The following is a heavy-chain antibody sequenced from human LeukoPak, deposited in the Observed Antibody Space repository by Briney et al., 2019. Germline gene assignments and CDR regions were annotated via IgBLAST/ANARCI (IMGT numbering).Heavy chain of an antibody. CDR1: GYTFTGYY. CDR3: ARYYDSSGYYYFDY. D-gene: IGHD3-22*01. CDR2: INPNSGGT. J-gene: IGHJ4*02. V-gene: IGHV1-2*02. Sequence: ASVKVSCKASGYTFTGYYMHWVRQAPREGLEWMGCINPNSGGTNYAQKFQGRVTMTRDTSISTAYMELSRLRSDDTAVYYCARYYDSSGYYYFDYWGQGTLVTVSS.